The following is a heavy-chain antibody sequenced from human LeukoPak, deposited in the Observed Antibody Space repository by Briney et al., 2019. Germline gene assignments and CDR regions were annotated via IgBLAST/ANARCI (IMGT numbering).Heavy chain of an antibody. CDR1: GFTFSSYA. D-gene: IGHD3-10*01. CDR3: ASRAPYYYRPRIDY. Sequence: RGSLRLSCAASGFTFSSYAMSWVRQAPGKGLEWVSAISGSGGSTYYADSVKGRFTISRDNSKNTLYLQMNSLRAEDTAVYYCASRAPYYYRPRIDYWGQGTLVTVSS. J-gene: IGHJ4*02. V-gene: IGHV3-23*01. CDR2: ISGSGGST.